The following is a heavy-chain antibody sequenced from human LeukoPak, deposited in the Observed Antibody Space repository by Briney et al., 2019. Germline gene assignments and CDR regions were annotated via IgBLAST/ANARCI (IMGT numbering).Heavy chain of an antibody. J-gene: IGHJ6*02. CDR2: INPNSGGT. Sequence: GASVKVSCKASGYTFTGYYMHWVRQALGQGLEWMGWINPNSGGTNYAQKFQGRVTMTRDTSIGTAYMEPSRLRSDDTAVYYCAGQWLAYYYGMDVWGQGTTVTVSS. V-gene: IGHV1-2*02. D-gene: IGHD6-19*01. CDR1: GYTFTGYY. CDR3: AGQWLAYYYGMDV.